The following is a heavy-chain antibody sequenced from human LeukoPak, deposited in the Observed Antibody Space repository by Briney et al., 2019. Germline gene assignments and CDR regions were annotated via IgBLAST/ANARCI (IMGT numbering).Heavy chain of an antibody. V-gene: IGHV3-23*01. D-gene: IGHD3-22*01. CDR2: ISGSGGST. CDR1: GFTFSSYA. Sequence: GGSLRLSCAASGFTFSSYAMSWVRQAPGKGLEWVSAISGSGGSTYYADSVKGRFTISRDNSKNTLYLQMNSLRAEDTAVYYCAKDPITYYYDSSGYPRDAFDIWGQGTMVTVSS. J-gene: IGHJ3*02. CDR3: AKDPITYYYDSSGYPRDAFDI.